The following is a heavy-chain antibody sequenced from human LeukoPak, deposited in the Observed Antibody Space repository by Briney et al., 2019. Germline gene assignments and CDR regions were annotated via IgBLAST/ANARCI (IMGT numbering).Heavy chain of an antibody. CDR1: GGSISSYY. Sequence: PSETLSLTCTVSGGSISSYYWSWIRQPPGKGLEWIGYIYYSGSTNYNPSLKSRVTISVDTSKNQFSLKLSSVTAADTAVYYCARVVVGASFDPWGQGTLVTVSS. CDR2: IYYSGST. J-gene: IGHJ5*02. CDR3: ARVVVGASFDP. D-gene: IGHD1-26*01. V-gene: IGHV4-59*01.